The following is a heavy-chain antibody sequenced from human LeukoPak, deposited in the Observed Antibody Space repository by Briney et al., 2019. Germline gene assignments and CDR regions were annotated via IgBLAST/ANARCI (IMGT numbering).Heavy chain of an antibody. CDR1: GYSISSGYY. Sequence: PSETLSLTCTVSGYSISSGYYWGWIRQPPGKGLEWIGSIYHSGSTYYNPSLKSRVTISVDTSKNQFSLKLSSVTAADTAVYYCARKEYYYDWDAAFDIWGQGTMVTVSS. J-gene: IGHJ3*02. V-gene: IGHV4-38-2*02. CDR3: ARKEYYYDWDAAFDI. CDR2: IYHSGST. D-gene: IGHD3-22*01.